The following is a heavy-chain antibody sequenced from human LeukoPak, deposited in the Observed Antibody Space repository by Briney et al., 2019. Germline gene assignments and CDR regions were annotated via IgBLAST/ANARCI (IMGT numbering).Heavy chain of an antibody. Sequence: ASVKVSCKASGYTFTGYYMHWVRQAPGQGLEWMGRINPNSGGTNYAQKFQGRVTMTRDTSISTAYMELSRLRSDDTAVYYCAGDLDYYDSSGYYSYFDYWGQGTLVTVSS. CDR3: AGDLDYYDSSGYYSYFDY. V-gene: IGHV1-2*06. D-gene: IGHD3-22*01. J-gene: IGHJ4*02. CDR2: INPNSGGT. CDR1: GYTFTGYY.